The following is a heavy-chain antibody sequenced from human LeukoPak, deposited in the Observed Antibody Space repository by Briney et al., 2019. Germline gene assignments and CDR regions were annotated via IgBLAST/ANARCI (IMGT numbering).Heavy chain of an antibody. CDR1: GFIFRRYW. Sequence: SGGSLRLPCAASGFIFRRYWMSWVRQAPGKGLEWVANIEQDGSEKYYVDSVKGRFTISRDNAKNSLYLQMNSLRAEDTAVYYCADSSSGYGFDYWGQGTLVTVSS. CDR3: ADSSSGYGFDY. J-gene: IGHJ4*02. CDR2: IEQDGSEK. D-gene: IGHD6-13*01. V-gene: IGHV3-7*05.